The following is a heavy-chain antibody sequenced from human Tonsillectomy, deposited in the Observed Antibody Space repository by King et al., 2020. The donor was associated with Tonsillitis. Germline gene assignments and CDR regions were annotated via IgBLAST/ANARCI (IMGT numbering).Heavy chain of an antibody. V-gene: IGHV3-7*01. D-gene: IGHD3-3*01. CDR2: IRQDGSDK. Sequence: VQLVEPGGGLVQPGGSLRLSCAASGFTFSTDWMAWVRQAPGKGLEWVANIRQDGSDKYYIDSVKGRFTFSKDNAKNSLYLQMNSLGPDDTAVYYCVTFWSGYFDHWGQGTLVTVSS. J-gene: IGHJ4*02. CDR1: GFTFSTDW. CDR3: VTFWSGYFDH.